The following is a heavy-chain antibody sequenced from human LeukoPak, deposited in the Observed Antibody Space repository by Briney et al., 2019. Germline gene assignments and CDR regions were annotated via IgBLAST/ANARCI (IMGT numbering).Heavy chain of an antibody. CDR2: IWYDGSNK. D-gene: IGHD6-6*01. J-gene: IGHJ4*02. V-gene: IGHV3-30*02. Sequence: GGSLRLSCAASGFTFSSYGMHWVRQAPGKGLEWVAVIWYDGSNKYYADSVKGRFTISRDNSKNTLYLQMNSLRAEDTAVYYCAKDLSASSSSRELDYWGQGTLVTVSS. CDR1: GFTFSSYG. CDR3: AKDLSASSSSRELDY.